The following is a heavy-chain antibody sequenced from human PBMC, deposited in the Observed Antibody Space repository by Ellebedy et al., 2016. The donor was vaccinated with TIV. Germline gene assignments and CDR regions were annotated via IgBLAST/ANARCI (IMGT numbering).Heavy chain of an antibody. CDR3: ARSGRTFGAAIDY. Sequence: GESLKISCSTSGFTFGDYALSWFRQAPGKGLEWVSSISSSSSYIYYADSVKGRFAISRDNAKSSLYLQVNSLRAEDTAVYYCARSGRTFGAAIDYWGQGTLVAVSS. J-gene: IGHJ4*02. D-gene: IGHD3-3*01. V-gene: IGHV3-21*01. CDR1: GFTFGDYA. CDR2: ISSSSSYI.